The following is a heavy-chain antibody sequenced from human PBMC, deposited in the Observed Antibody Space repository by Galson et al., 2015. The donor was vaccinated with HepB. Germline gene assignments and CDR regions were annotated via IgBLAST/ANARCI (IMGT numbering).Heavy chain of an antibody. CDR3: VRGYHSFDY. J-gene: IGHJ4*02. V-gene: IGHV3-72*01. CDR2: VRPRSRSYTT. CDR1: GFSFSDYY. D-gene: IGHD3-3*01. Sequence: SLRLSCAAFGFSFSDYYMDWVRQAPGKGLEWVGRVRPRSRSYTTEYAASVQGRFIVSRDDSKNSLYLQMNSMKTEDTAVYFCVRGYHSFDYRRQGSLVTVSS.